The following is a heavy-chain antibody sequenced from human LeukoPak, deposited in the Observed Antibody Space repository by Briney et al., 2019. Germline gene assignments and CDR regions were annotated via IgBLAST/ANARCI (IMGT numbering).Heavy chain of an antibody. V-gene: IGHV3-53*01. J-gene: IGHJ3*02. CDR3: ARDKSSPHAFDI. CDR1: GFTVSSNY. CDR2: IYSGGST. Sequence: GGSLRLSCAASGFTVSSNYMSWVRQAPGKGLEWVSIIYSGGSTYYADSVKGRFTISRDNSKNTLYLQMNSLRAEDTAVYYCARDKSSPHAFDIWGQGTMVTVFS.